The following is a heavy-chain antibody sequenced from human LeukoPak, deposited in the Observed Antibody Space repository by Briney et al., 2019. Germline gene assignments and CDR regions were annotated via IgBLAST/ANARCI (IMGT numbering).Heavy chain of an antibody. CDR2: ITSSSSYA. J-gene: IGHJ2*01. CDR1: GFTFSTYN. CDR3: AKTSLTGSSNDWYFDL. Sequence: GGSLRLSCEASGFTFSTYNMNWVRQAPGKRLEWVSSITSSSSYAFYADSVKGRFTISRDNAKSSLYLQMNNLRAEDTAVYYCAKTSLTGSSNDWYFDLWGRGTLVTVSS. V-gene: IGHV3-21*01. D-gene: IGHD3-9*01.